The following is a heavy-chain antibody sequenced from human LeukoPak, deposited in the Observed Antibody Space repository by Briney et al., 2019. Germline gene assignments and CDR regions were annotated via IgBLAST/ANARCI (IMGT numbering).Heavy chain of an antibody. CDR1: GFTFSNAW. CDR2: IKQDGSEK. CDR3: ARGSGWYFP. Sequence: GGSLRLSCAASGFTFSNAWMSWVRQAPGKGLEWVANIKQDGSEKYYVDSVKGRFTISRDSARNSLYLQMNSLRVEDTAVYYCARGSGWYFPWGQGTLVTVSS. D-gene: IGHD6-19*01. V-gene: IGHV3-7*01. J-gene: IGHJ5*02.